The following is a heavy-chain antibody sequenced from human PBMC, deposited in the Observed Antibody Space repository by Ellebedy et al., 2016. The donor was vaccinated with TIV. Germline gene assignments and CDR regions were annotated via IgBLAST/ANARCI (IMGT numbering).Heavy chain of an antibody. V-gene: IGHV4-39*01. Sequence: MPSETLSLTCTVSGDSISSSVYYWGWIRQPPGKGLEWIGIFSQSGSTYYNPSLTIRVTISVDTSKNQFSLKLSTVTAADTAIFYCARHSTVTTIGTWGQGALVTVSS. J-gene: IGHJ5*02. D-gene: IGHD4-17*01. CDR3: ARHSTVTTIGT. CDR2: FSQSGST. CDR1: GDSISSSVYY.